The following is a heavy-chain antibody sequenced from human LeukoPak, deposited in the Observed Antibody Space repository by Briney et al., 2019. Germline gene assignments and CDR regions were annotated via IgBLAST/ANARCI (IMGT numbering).Heavy chain of an antibody. J-gene: IGHJ4*02. CDR2: ISYDGSNK. Sequence: PGRSLRLSCAASGFTFSSYGMHWVRQAPGKGLEWVAVISYDGSNKYYADSVKGRFTISRDNSKNTLYLQMNSLRAEDTAVYYCAKDGRMVRGGRGYFDYWGQGTLVTVSS. CDR1: GFTFSSYG. V-gene: IGHV3-30*18. D-gene: IGHD3-10*01. CDR3: AKDGRMVRGGRGYFDY.